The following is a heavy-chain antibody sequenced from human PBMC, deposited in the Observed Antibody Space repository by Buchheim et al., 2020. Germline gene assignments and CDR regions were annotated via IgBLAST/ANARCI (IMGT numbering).Heavy chain of an antibody. CDR2: IYYSGST. CDR3: ARISGSYWY. D-gene: IGHD1-26*01. Sequence: QLQLQESGPGLVKPSETLSLTCTVSGGSISSSSYYWGWIRQPPGKGLEWIGSIYYSGSTSYNPSLQSRVTISVDPSKTQFSRKLSSVTAADTAVYYCARISGSYWYWGQGTL. V-gene: IGHV4-39*07. J-gene: IGHJ4*02. CDR1: GGSISSSSYY.